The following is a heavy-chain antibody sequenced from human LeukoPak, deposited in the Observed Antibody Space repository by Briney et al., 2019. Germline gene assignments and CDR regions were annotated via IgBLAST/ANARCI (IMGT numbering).Heavy chain of an antibody. J-gene: IGHJ4*02. V-gene: IGHV3-21*01. CDR1: GFTFSSYS. D-gene: IGHD2-15*01. CDR2: ISSISSHI. Sequence: PGGSLRLSCAASGFTFSSYSMNWVRQAPGEGLEWVSSISSISSHIYYAESVKGLFTISRDNAKNSLYLQMNSLRAEDTAVYYCARVPDGWWLLDYWGQGTRVIVSP. CDR3: ARVPDGWWLLDY.